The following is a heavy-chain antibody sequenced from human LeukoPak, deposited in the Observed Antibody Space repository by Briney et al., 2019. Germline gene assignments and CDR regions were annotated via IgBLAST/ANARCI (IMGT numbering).Heavy chain of an antibody. V-gene: IGHV4-4*07. CDR3: ARDEGLEYGSASYYTDAFDI. Sequence: PSETLSLSYCGSGGSISSYYWRWLRQPAGKGLERIWRIYISESTHYNPSLKSRVTMSVDSSKNKFSLKLSSVTAADTAVYYGARDEGLEYGSASYYTDAFDIWSQGTMVTVSS. D-gene: IGHD3-10*01. CDR1: GGSISSYY. CDR2: IYISEST. J-gene: IGHJ3*02.